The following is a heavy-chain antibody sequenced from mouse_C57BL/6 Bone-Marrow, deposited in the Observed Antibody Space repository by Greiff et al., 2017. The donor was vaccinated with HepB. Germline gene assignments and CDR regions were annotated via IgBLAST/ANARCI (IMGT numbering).Heavy chain of an antibody. CDR3: ARSSYYYGSSPWYFDV. Sequence: VKLQQPGAELVRPGSSVKLSCKASGYTFTSYWMHWVKQRPIQGLEWIGNIDPSDSETHYNQKFKDKATLTVDKSSSTAYMQLSSLTSEDSAVYYCARSSYYYGSSPWYFDVWGTGTTVTVSS. J-gene: IGHJ1*03. V-gene: IGHV1-52*01. CDR1: GYTFTSYW. CDR2: IDPSDSET. D-gene: IGHD1-1*01.